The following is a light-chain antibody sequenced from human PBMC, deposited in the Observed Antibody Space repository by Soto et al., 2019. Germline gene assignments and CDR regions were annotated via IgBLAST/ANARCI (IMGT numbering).Light chain of an antibody. Sequence: DIVLTQSPATLSLSPGERATLSCRASQSISSYLAWYQQKPDQAPRLLIYDASNRATGIPARFSGSGSGTDFTLTISSLEPEDFAVYYCHQRSTWPFTFGPGT. CDR1: QSISSY. J-gene: IGKJ3*01. CDR2: DAS. CDR3: HQRSTWPFT. V-gene: IGKV3-11*01.